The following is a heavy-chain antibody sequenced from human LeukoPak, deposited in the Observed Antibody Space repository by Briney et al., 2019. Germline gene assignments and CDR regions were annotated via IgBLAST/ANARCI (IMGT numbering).Heavy chain of an antibody. CDR3: AGSAADAQVDTAMFHKQNNWFDP. CDR1: GGSVSGYY. Sequence: PSETLSLTCAVYGGSVSGYYWSWLRQPPGKGLEWIGEVNHGGSTNYNPSLKSRVTISVDTSKNQFFLKLSSVTAADTAVYYCAGSAADAQVDTAMFHKQNNWFDPWGQGTLVTVSS. V-gene: IGHV4-34*01. CDR2: VNHGGST. D-gene: IGHD5-18*01. J-gene: IGHJ5*02.